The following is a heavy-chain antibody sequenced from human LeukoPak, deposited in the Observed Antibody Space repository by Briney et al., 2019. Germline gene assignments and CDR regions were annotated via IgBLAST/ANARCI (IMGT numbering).Heavy chain of an antibody. CDR2: IRYDGSNT. Sequence: TGGSLRLSCAASGFTFSSYGMHWVRQAPGKGLEWVAFIRYDGSNTYYEDSVKGRFTISRDNPKNTLYLQMNSLRAEDTAVYYCAASVTTGYWGQGTLVTVSS. CDR1: GFTFSSYG. V-gene: IGHV3-30*02. CDR3: AASVTTGY. D-gene: IGHD4-17*01. J-gene: IGHJ4*02.